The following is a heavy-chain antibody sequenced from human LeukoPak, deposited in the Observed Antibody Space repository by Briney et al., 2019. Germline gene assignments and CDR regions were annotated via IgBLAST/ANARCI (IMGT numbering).Heavy chain of an antibody. Sequence: PGGSLRLSCAASGFTFSSYSMNWVRQAPGKGLEWVSYISSRGSTIYAADYVKGRFTISRDNARNSLYLQMNSLRAEDTAVYYCARDGSSGSPYWGQGTLVTVSS. D-gene: IGHD6-19*01. CDR3: ARDGSSGSPY. V-gene: IGHV3-48*01. CDR2: ISSRGSTI. CDR1: GFTFSSYS. J-gene: IGHJ4*02.